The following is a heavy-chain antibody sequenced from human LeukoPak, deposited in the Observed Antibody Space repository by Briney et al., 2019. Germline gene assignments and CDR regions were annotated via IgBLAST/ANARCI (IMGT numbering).Heavy chain of an antibody. CDR3: ARRYRVLLWFGGFDP. D-gene: IGHD3-10*01. Sequence: SETLSLTCTVSGYSISSGYYWGWIRQPPGKGLEWIGSIYHSGSTYYNPSLKSRVTISVDTSKNQFSLKLSSVTAADTAVYYCARRYRVLLWFGGFDPWGQGTLVTVSS. CDR2: IYHSGST. J-gene: IGHJ5*02. V-gene: IGHV4-38-2*02. CDR1: GYSISSGYY.